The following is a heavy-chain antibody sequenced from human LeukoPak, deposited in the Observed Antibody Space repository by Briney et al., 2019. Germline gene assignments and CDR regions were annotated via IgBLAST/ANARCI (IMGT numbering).Heavy chain of an antibody. V-gene: IGHV4-38-2*02. J-gene: IGHJ4*02. CDR1: GYSISSGYY. CDR3: ARDGGVYDSSADY. Sequence: SETLSLTCTVSGYSISSGYYWGWIRPPPGKGLEWIGSIYHSGSTYYNPSLKRRVTISVDTSKNQFSLKLSSVTAADTAVYYCARDGGVYDSSADYWGQGTLVTVSS. CDR2: IYHSGST. D-gene: IGHD3-22*01.